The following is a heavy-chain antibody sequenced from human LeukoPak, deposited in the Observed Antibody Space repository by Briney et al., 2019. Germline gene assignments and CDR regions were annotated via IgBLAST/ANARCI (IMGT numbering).Heavy chain of an antibody. CDR3: ARDSTFPAGA. J-gene: IGHJ5*02. Sequence: SETLSLTCTVSGGSISSRDYYWGWIRQPPGKGLEWIGYIYYSGSTYYNPSLKSRVTISVDTSKNQFSLKLSSVTAADTAVYYCARDSTFPAGAWGQGTLVTVSS. V-gene: IGHV4-30-4*08. CDR2: IYYSGST. D-gene: IGHD1-14*01. CDR1: GGSISSRDYY.